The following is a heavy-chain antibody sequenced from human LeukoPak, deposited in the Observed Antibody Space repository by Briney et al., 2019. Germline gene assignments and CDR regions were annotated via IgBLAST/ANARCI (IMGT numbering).Heavy chain of an antibody. V-gene: IGHV4-39*07. CDR1: GGSISSSSYY. Sequence: PSETLPLTCTVSGGSISSSSYYWGWIRQPPGKGLEWIGSIYYSGSTYYNPSLKSRVTISVDTSKNQFSLKLSSVTAADTAVYYCARRSGEVDYWGQGTLVTVSS. J-gene: IGHJ4*02. CDR3: ARRSGEVDY. CDR2: IYYSGST. D-gene: IGHD2-21*01.